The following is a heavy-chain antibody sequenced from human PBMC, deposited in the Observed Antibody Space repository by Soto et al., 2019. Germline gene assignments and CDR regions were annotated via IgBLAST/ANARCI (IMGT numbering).Heavy chain of an antibody. D-gene: IGHD6-13*01. V-gene: IGHV3-30*18. CDR2: ISYDGSNK. CDR3: AKDGLQQLFNY. Sequence: GGSLRLSCAASGFTFSSHGMHWVRQAPGKGLEWVAVISYDGSNKYYADSVKGRFTISRDNSKNTLYLQMNSLRAEDTAVYYCAKDGLQQLFNYWGQGTLVTVSS. J-gene: IGHJ4*02. CDR1: GFTFSSHG.